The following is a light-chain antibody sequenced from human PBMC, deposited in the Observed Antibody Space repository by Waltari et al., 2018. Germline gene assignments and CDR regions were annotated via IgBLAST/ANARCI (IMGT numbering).Light chain of an antibody. J-gene: IGKJ1*01. CDR2: WAS. Sequence: DIVMTQSPDSLAVSLGERATIPCKSSQTVLHSSTNNNYLAWYQQKPGQPPKLLIYWASTRGSGVPDRFSGSGSGTDFTLTISSLQAEDVAVYSCQQYVTTPWTFGQGTKVEI. CDR1: QTVLHSSTNNNY. CDR3: QQYVTTPWT. V-gene: IGKV4-1*01.